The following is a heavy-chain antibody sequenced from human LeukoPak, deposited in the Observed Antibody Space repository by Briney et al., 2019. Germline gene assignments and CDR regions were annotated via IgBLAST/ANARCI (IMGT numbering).Heavy chain of an antibody. CDR3: ATTPPGMRRPSYMDV. V-gene: IGHV1-46*01. CDR1: GYTFTSSY. Sequence: ASVKVSCKASGYTFTSSYMHWVRQAPGQGLEWMGIITPSSDSTHYSQKFQGRVTMTRDMSTSTVYMELSSLRSEDTAVYYCATTPPGMRRPSYMDVWGQGTTVTVSS. CDR2: ITPSSDST. J-gene: IGHJ6*03.